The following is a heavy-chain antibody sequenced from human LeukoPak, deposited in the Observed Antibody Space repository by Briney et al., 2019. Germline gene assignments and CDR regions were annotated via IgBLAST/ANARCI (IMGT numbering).Heavy chain of an antibody. CDR2: IRVYNGHT. J-gene: IGHJ5*02. CDR1: GYTFTSYG. CDR3: ARIGGRLNWFDP. D-gene: IGHD3-16*01. Sequence: ASVKVSCKASGYTFTSYGTSWVRQAPGQGLEWVGWIRVYNGHTDYAQKLQGRVTMTKDTSTSTAYMELRSLRSDDTAVYYCARIGGRLNWFDPWGQGTLVTVSS. V-gene: IGHV1-18*01.